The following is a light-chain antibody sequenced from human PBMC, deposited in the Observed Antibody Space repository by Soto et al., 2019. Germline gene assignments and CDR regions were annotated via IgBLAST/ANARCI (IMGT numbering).Light chain of an antibody. CDR1: QSVSSY. J-gene: IGKJ5*01. Sequence: EIVLPQSPATLSLSPGERATLSCRASQSVSSYLAWYQQKPGQAPRLLMYDASNRATGIPARFSGSGSGTDFTLTISSLEPEDFAVYYCQQRSNWPPTFGQGTRLEI. V-gene: IGKV3-11*01. CDR3: QQRSNWPPT. CDR2: DAS.